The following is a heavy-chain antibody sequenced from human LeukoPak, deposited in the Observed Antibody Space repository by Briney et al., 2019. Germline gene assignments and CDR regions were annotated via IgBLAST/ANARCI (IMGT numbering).Heavy chain of an antibody. CDR3: ARNDVGAGRYHGY. D-gene: IGHD3-10*01. CDR2: IYYSGNT. V-gene: IGHV4-59*01. CDR1: GVSISFYY. Sequence: SETLSLTCTVSGVSISFYYWGWIRQPPGKGLEWIGNIYYSGNTNYNPSLKSRVTISVETSKNQFSLNLSSVTAADTAVYYCARNDVGAGRYHGYWGQGTLVTVSS. J-gene: IGHJ4*02.